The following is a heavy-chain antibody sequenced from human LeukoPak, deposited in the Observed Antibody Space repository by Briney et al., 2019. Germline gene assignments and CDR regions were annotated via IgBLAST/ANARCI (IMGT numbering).Heavy chain of an antibody. V-gene: IGHV5-51*01. CDR3: ARLLGGITMVRGETEPPRKVLYYYGMDV. D-gene: IGHD3-10*01. Sequence: GESLKISCKGSGYSLTSYWFAWVRQMPGKGLEWMGIIYPGDSDTRYSPSFQGQVTISADKSISTAYLQWSSLKASDTAMYHCARLLGGITMVRGETEPPRKVLYYYGMDVWGQGTTVTVSS. CDR2: IYPGDSDT. J-gene: IGHJ6*02. CDR1: GYSLTSYW.